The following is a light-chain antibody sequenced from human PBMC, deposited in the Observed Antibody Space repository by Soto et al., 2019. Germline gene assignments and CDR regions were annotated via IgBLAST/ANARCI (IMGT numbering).Light chain of an antibody. J-gene: IGKJ4*01. CDR2: GAS. Sequence: EIVLTQSPGTLSLSPGERATLSCRASQSVSSTYVAWYQQKSGQAPRLLIYGASSRATGIPDRFSGSGSGTEFTLTISSLQSEDFAVYYCQKYNNWPPLTFGGGTKVDIK. CDR1: QSVSSTY. V-gene: IGKV3D-15*01. CDR3: QKYNNWPPLT.